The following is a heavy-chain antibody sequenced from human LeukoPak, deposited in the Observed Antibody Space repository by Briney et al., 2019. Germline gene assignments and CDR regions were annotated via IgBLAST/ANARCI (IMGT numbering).Heavy chain of an antibody. CDR3: ASGGYYYYYMDV. D-gene: IGHD2-15*01. V-gene: IGHV3-74*01. CDR1: GFTFSSYW. Sequence: PGGSLRLSCAASGFTFSSYWMHWVRQAPGKGLVWVSRINSDGSSTSYADSVKGRFTISRDNAKNTLYLQMNSLRAEDTAVYYCASGGYYYYYMDVWGKGTTVTVSS. J-gene: IGHJ6*03. CDR2: INSDGSST.